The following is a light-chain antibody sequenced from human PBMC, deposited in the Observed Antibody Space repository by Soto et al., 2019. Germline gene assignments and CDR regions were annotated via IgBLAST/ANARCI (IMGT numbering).Light chain of an antibody. CDR1: EGISNW. J-gene: IGKJ1*01. CDR2: DAS. Sequence: DIQMTQSPSSVSASVGDRVTITCRASEGISNWLAWYQQKQGKAPKXLISDASTLESGVPSRFSGSGSETDLTLTISSLQPEDFETYYCLQHNTYPRTFGQGTKVDIK. CDR3: LQHNTYPRT. V-gene: IGKV1-12*01.